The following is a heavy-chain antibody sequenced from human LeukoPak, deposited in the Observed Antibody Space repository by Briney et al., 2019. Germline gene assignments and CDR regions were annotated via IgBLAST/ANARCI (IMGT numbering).Heavy chain of an antibody. D-gene: IGHD1-26*01. Sequence: GGSLRLSCAASGFTFSSYAMHWVRQAPGKGLEWVAVISYDGSNKYYADSVKGRFTISRDNSKNTLYLQMNSLRAEDTAVYYCAREDVGANAFDIWGQGTMVTVSS. CDR3: AREDVGANAFDI. CDR1: GFTFSSYA. J-gene: IGHJ3*02. CDR2: ISYDGSNK. V-gene: IGHV3-30-3*01.